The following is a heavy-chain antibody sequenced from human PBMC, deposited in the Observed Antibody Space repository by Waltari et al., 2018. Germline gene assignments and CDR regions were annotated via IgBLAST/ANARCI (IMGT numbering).Heavy chain of an antibody. V-gene: IGHV4-39*01. CDR2: VSYSGTT. J-gene: IGHJ3*01. D-gene: IGHD5-12*01. CDR1: GVSITSNGHY. Sequence: LQLQESGPRLVRPSETLSLICRVSGVSITSNGHYWAWIRQSPGQGLEWFGTVSYSGTTYISPSLKSRVSVSRDTSKNQVSLILGSVTAADMAVYYCATYIGASVGTAAFDVWGQGTMVTVSS. CDR3: ATYIGASVGTAAFDV.